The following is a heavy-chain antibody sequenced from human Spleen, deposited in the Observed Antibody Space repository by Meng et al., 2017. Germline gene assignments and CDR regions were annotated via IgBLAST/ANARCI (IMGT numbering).Heavy chain of an antibody. CDR3: ARGLLLAALRN. Sequence: QSRLQRWGPGLLKLSETLPTPGAVHGGSLSGYYWGWIRQPPGKGLEWIGEINHSGGTNYNPSLKSRVTISVDMSKNQFSLKLSSVTAADTAVYYCARGLLLAALRNWGQGTLVTVSS. CDR1: GGSLSGYY. J-gene: IGHJ4*02. V-gene: IGHV4-34*01. D-gene: IGHD6-6*01. CDR2: INHSGGT.